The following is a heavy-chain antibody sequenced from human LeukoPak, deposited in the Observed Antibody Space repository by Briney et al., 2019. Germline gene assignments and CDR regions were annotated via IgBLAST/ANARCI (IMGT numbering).Heavy chain of an antibody. CDR1: GGSISSSSYY. V-gene: IGHV4-39*07. D-gene: IGHD6-19*01. CDR2: IYYSGST. J-gene: IGHJ4*02. Sequence: PSETLSLTCTVSGGSISSSSYYWGWIRQPPGKGLEWIGSIYYSGSTYYNPSLKSRVTISVDTSKNQFSLKLSSVTAADTAVYYCARGIKKWLADYWGQGTLVTVSS. CDR3: ARGIKKWLADY.